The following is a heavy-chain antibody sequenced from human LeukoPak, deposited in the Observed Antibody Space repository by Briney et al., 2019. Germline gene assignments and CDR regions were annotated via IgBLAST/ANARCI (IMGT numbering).Heavy chain of an antibody. CDR2: MNPNSGNT. J-gene: IGHJ5*02. CDR1: TYTFTSYD. D-gene: IGHD5-12*01. Sequence: VASVKVSCKATTYTFTSYDINWVRQATGQGLEWMGWMNPNSGNTGYAQKFQGRVAMTRNTSISTAYMELSSLRSDDTAMYYCARHERGYLSSNNWFDPWGQGTLVTVSS. CDR3: ARHERGYLSSNNWFDP. V-gene: IGHV1-8*02.